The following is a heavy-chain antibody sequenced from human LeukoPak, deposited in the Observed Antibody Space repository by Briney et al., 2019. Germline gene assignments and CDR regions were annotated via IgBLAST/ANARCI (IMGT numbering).Heavy chain of an antibody. J-gene: IGHJ4*02. Sequence: PGGSLRLSCAASGFTFSSYAMHWVRQAPGKGLEWVAVISYDGSNKYYADSVKGRFTISRDNSKNTLYLQMNSLRAEDTAVYYCAREWGSARAFFDYWGQGTLVTVSS. CDR2: ISYDGSNK. CDR3: AREWGSARAFFDY. D-gene: IGHD1-26*01. CDR1: GFTFSSYA. V-gene: IGHV3-30-3*01.